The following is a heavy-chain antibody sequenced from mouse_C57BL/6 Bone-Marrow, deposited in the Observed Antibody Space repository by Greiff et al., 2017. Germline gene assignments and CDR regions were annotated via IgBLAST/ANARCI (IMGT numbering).Heavy chain of an antibody. CDR3: ARENWDWFAY. V-gene: IGHV1-81*01. Sequence: QVQLQQSGAELARPGASVKLSCKASGYTFTSYGISWVKQRTGQGLEWIGEIDPRSGNTYYNEKFKGKDTLPADKSSSTAYMELRSLTSEDSAVYFCARENWDWFAYWGQGTLVTVSA. D-gene: IGHD4-1*01. CDR1: GYTFTSYG. CDR2: IDPRSGNT. J-gene: IGHJ3*01.